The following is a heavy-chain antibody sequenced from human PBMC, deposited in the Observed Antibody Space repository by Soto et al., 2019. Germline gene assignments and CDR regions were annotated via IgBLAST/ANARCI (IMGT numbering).Heavy chain of an antibody. Sequence: PSETLSLTCAVSGYSISSGYYWGWIRQPPGKGLEWIGSIYHSGSTYYNPSLKSRVTISVDTSKNKFSLKLSSVTAADTAVYYCARATDKYYDILTGYEKWFDPWGHGNMVAVSS. CDR3: ARATDKYYDILTGYEKWFDP. J-gene: IGHJ5*02. CDR2: IYHSGST. D-gene: IGHD3-9*01. CDR1: GYSISSGYY. V-gene: IGHV4-38-2*01.